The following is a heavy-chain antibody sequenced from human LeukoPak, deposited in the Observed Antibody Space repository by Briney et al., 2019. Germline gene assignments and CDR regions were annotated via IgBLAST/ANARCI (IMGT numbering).Heavy chain of an antibody. D-gene: IGHD4-23*01. J-gene: IGHJ4*02. CDR2: IPYDGSNK. CDR3: ARAEGYGGELDS. Sequence: GGTLRLSCAASGFTFSSYGMSWVRQAPGKGLEWVAVIPYDGSNKYYADSVKGRFTISRENSKNRLYLQMNSLRAEDTAVYYCARAEGYGGELDSWGQGTLVTVSS. V-gene: IGHV3-30*13. CDR1: GFTFSSYG.